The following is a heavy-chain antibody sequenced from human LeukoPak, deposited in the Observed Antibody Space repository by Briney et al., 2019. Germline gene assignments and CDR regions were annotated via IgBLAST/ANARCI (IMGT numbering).Heavy chain of an antibody. Sequence: GGSLRLSCAASGFTFNRNDMSWVRQAPGHGQQWGSSISVSGDRTYYADSVKRRFTISRDNSKHTLYLQMNSLRGVDTAVYYCAIGFCSGGSCYFPYWGQGTLVTVSS. V-gene: IGHV3-23*01. J-gene: IGHJ4*02. D-gene: IGHD2-15*01. CDR2: ISVSGDRT. CDR3: AIGFCSGGSCYFPY. CDR1: GFTFNRND.